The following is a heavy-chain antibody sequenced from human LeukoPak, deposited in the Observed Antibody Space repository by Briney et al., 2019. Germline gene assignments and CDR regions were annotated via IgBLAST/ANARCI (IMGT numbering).Heavy chain of an antibody. CDR3: ARTQREYYYDSSGAIDAFDI. CDR1: GGSFSGYY. J-gene: IGHJ3*02. V-gene: IGHV4-34*01. D-gene: IGHD3-22*01. Sequence: PSETLSLTCAVYGGSFSGYYWSRIRQPPGKGLEWIGEINHSGSTNYNPSLKSRVTMSVDTSKNQFSLKLSSVTAADTAVYYCARTQREYYYDSSGAIDAFDIWGQGTMVTVSS. CDR2: INHSGST.